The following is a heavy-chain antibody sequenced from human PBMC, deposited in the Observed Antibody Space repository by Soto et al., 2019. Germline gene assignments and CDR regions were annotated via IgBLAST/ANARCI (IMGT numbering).Heavy chain of an antibody. CDR3: ARTVGAAYYFDF. V-gene: IGHV4-4*07. Sequence: QVQLQESGPGLVKPSETLSLTCTVSGDSMSKYYWSWIRQPAGKGLEWIGRIYTSGSNNYNPSLKIRVNMSIDTSNNHFSLNLKPVTAADAAVYYCARTVGAAYYFDFWGQGALVTVSS. J-gene: IGHJ4*02. D-gene: IGHD1-26*01. CDR2: IYTSGSN. CDR1: GDSMSKYY.